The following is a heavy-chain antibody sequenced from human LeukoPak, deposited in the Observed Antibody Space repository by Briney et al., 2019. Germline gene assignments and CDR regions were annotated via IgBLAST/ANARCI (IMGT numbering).Heavy chain of an antibody. Sequence: GGSLRLSCAASGFTFSSYEMNWVRQAPGKGLEWVSYISSSGSTIYYADSVKGRFTISRDNAKNSLYLQMNSLRVEDTAVYYCARVRYDSSGYYSIFDYWGQGTLVTVSS. CDR1: GFTFSSYE. CDR3: ARVRYDSSGYYSIFDY. V-gene: IGHV3-48*03. D-gene: IGHD3-22*01. J-gene: IGHJ4*02. CDR2: ISSSGSTI.